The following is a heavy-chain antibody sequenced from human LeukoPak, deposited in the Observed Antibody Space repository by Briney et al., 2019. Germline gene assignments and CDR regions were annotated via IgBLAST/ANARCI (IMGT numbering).Heavy chain of an antibody. CDR2: IDHSGSS. CDR1: GFTFSSYG. CDR3: ARDGGGFEY. Sequence: GSLRLSCEVSGFTFSSYGMRWVRQAPGKGLEWIGQIDHSGSSNYNPSLKSRVTISVDKSKNQFSLRLSSVTAADTAVYYCARDGGGFEYWGQGILVTVSS. V-gene: IGHV4-4*02. D-gene: IGHD2-15*01. J-gene: IGHJ4*02.